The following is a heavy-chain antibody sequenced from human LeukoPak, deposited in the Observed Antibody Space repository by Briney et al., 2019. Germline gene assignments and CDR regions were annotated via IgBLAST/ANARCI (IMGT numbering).Heavy chain of an antibody. CDR2: ISAYNGNT. CDR3: ARQQYRIAAGADLEN. J-gene: IGHJ4*02. CDR1: GYTFTNYG. Sequence: GASVKVSCEASGYTFTNYGISWVRQAPGQGLEWMGWISAYNGNTNYAQKLQGRVTMTTDTSTSTAYMELRSLRSDDTAVYYCARQQYRIAAGADLENWGQGTLVTVSS. D-gene: IGHD6-13*01. V-gene: IGHV1-18*01.